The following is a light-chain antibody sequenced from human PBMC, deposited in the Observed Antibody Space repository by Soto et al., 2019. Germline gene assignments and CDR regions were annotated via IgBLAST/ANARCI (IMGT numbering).Light chain of an antibody. CDR3: QQRSNWPVT. Sequence: EIVLTQSPATLSLSPGERDTLSCRASQSVSSYLAWYQQKPGQAPNLLIYDASNRTTGIPARFSGSRTGTVFTFTISSLEPEDFAVYYCQQRSNWPVTFGQGTKVDIK. CDR1: QSVSSY. V-gene: IGKV3-11*01. J-gene: IGKJ1*01. CDR2: DAS.